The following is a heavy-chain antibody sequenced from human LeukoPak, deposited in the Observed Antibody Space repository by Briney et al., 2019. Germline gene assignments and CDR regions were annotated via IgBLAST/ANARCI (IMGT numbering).Heavy chain of an antibody. CDR2: IYYSESA. CDR3: ARKRSFDL. D-gene: IGHD3-9*01. Sequence: SETLSLTCTVSGDSVSNYYWSWMRQPSGKRLEWIGCIYYSESATYNPSLKSRVTISLDTSKNQFFLKLSSVTAADTAVYYCARKRSFDLWGQGTLVTVSS. V-gene: IGHV4-59*02. CDR1: GDSVSNYY. J-gene: IGHJ4*02.